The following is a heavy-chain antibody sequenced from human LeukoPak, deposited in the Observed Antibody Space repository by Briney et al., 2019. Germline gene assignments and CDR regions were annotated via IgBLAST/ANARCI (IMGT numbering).Heavy chain of an antibody. Sequence: PGGSLRLSCAASGFTFSSYAMHWVRQAPGKGLEYVSAISSNGGSTYYANSVKGRFTISRDNSKNTLYLQMGSLRAEDTAVYYCAKGYCSSTSCYPYYFDYWGQGTLVTVSS. D-gene: IGHD2-2*01. J-gene: IGHJ4*02. CDR3: AKGYCSSTSCYPYYFDY. V-gene: IGHV3-64*01. CDR2: ISSNGGST. CDR1: GFTFSSYA.